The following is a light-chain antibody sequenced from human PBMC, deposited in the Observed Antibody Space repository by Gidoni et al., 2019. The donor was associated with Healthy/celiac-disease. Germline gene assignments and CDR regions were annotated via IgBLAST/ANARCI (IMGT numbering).Light chain of an antibody. V-gene: IGKV4-1*01. J-gene: IGKJ4*01. Sequence: DIVMTHSPDSLALSLGERATINCKSSQSVLYSSNNKNYLAWYQQKPGQPPKLIIYWASTRESGVPDRFSGRGSGTDFTLTISSLQAEDVAVYYCQQYYSTPITFGGGTKVEIK. CDR2: WAS. CDR3: QQYYSTPIT. CDR1: QSVLYSSNNKNY.